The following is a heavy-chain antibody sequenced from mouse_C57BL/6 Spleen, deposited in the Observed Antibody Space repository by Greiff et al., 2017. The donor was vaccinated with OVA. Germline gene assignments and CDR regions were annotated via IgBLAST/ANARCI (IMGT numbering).Heavy chain of an antibody. CDR2: INPSNGGT. D-gene: IGHD1-1*01. J-gene: IGHJ1*03. CDR3: ARVTTVLYWYFDV. CDR1: GYTFTSYW. V-gene: IGHV1-53*01. Sequence: VPLQQPGTEMVKPGASVKLSCKASGYTFTSYWMHWVKQRPGQSLEWIGNINPSNGGTNYNEKFKSKATLTVDKSSSTAYMQLSSLTSEDSAVYYCARVTTVLYWYFDVWGTGTTVTVSS.